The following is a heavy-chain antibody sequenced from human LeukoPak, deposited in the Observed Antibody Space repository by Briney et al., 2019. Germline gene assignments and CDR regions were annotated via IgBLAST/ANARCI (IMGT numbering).Heavy chain of an antibody. CDR3: ARTYCSAGTCFGGFDY. D-gene: IGHD2-15*01. Sequence: SETLSLTCTVSGDSISSGNHYWSWIRQPPGKGLAWIGYVHYSGTAYYNPSLRSRVSVSVDTSKNQFSLKLSSVSAADTALYYCARTYCSAGTCFGGFDYWGQGTLVSVSS. CDR1: GDSISSGNHY. J-gene: IGHJ4*02. CDR2: VHYSGTA. V-gene: IGHV4-30-4*01.